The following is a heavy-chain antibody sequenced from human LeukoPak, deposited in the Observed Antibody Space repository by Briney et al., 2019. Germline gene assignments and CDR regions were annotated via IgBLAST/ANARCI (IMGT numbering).Heavy chain of an antibody. D-gene: IGHD3-3*01. Sequence: SETLSLTCAVYGGSFSGYYWSWIRQPPGKGLEWIGEINHSGSTNYNPSLKSRVTISVDTSKNQFSLKLSSVTAADTAVYYCARGPLWSGGYWGQGTLVTVSS. CDR1: GGSFSGYY. CDR3: ARGPLWSGGY. CDR2: INHSGST. V-gene: IGHV4-34*01. J-gene: IGHJ4*02.